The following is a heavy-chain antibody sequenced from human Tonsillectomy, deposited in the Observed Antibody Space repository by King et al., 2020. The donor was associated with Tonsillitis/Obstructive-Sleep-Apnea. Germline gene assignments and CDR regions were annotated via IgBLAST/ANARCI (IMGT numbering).Heavy chain of an antibody. D-gene: IGHD5-12*01. Sequence: QLQESGPGLVKPSQTLSLTCSVSGGSISSGGYYWTWIRQHPGKGLEWIGYIYYSGSTYYNPSLKSRVTISLDTSKNQFSLKLSSVTAADTAVYYCARERADSAYDQVYYGMDVWGQGTTATVAS. CDR3: ARERADSAYDQVYYGMDV. CDR2: IYYSGST. V-gene: IGHV4-31*03. J-gene: IGHJ6*02. CDR1: GGSISSGGYY.